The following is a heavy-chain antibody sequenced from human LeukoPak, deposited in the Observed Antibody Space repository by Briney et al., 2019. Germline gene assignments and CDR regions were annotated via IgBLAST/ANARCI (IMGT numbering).Heavy chain of an antibody. J-gene: IGHJ4*02. CDR2: IYYSGST. V-gene: IGHV4-39*07. CDR3: ARAFSYRGSPALFDY. D-gene: IGHD3-10*01. CDR1: GGSISSSSYY. Sequence: SETLSLTCTVSGGSISSSSYYWGWIRQPPGKGLEWIGSIYYSGSTYYNPSLKSRVTISVDTSKNQFSLKLSSVTAADTAVYYCARAFSYRGSPALFDYWGQGTLVTVSS.